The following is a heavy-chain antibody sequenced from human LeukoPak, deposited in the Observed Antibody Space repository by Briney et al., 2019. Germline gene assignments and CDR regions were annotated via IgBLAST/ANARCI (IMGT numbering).Heavy chain of an antibody. D-gene: IGHD6-13*01. J-gene: IGHJ4*02. CDR3: ARDGAAAAGRYFDY. CDR2: INWNGGGT. V-gene: IGHV3-20*04. CDR1: GFTFDDYG. Sequence: GGSLRLSCAASGFTFDDYGMSWVRQVPGKGLEWVSGINWNGGGTGYADSVKGRFTISRDNAKNSLYLEMNSLRAEDTAVYYCARDGAAAAGRYFDYWGQGSLVTVSS.